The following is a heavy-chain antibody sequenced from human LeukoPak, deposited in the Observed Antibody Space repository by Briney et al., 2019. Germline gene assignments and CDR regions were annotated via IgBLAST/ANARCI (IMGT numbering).Heavy chain of an antibody. J-gene: IGHJ6*03. Sequence: GASVKVSCKASGGTFSSYAISWVRQAPGQGLEWMGGIIPIFGTANYAQKFQGRVTITADESTSTAYMELSSLRSEDTAVYYCARDHWDYSSSSHYYYYYMDVWGKGTTVTVSS. CDR2: IIPIFGTA. CDR1: GGTFSSYA. CDR3: ARDHWDYSSSSHYYYYYMDV. D-gene: IGHD6-6*01. V-gene: IGHV1-69*13.